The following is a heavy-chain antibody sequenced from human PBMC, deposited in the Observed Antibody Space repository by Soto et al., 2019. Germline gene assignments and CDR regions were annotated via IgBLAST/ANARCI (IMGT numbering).Heavy chain of an antibody. CDR1: GGSISSGGYS. D-gene: IGHD3-22*01. CDR2: IYHSGST. J-gene: IGHJ4*02. Sequence: PSETLSLTCAVSGGSISSGGYSWSWIRQPPGKGLEWIGYIYHSGSTYYNPSLKSRVTITVDTSKNQFFLKLSSVTAADTAVYYCARSFDISGRPRHYFDSWGQGTLVTVSS. CDR3: ARSFDISGRPRHYFDS. V-gene: IGHV4-30-2*02.